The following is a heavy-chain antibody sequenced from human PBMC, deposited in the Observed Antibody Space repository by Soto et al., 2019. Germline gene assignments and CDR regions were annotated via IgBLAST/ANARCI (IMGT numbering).Heavy chain of an antibody. CDR3: ARQIYNSDTGPNFQYYFDS. J-gene: IGHJ4*02. CDR1: GYSFAGYW. V-gene: IGHV5-10-1*01. CDR2: IDPSDSQT. D-gene: IGHD3-22*01. Sequence: GESLKISCKGSGYSFAGYWITWVRQKPGKGLEWMGRIDPSDSQTYYSPSFRGHVTISVTKSITTVFLQWSSLRASDTAMYYCARQIYNSDTGPNFQYYFDSWGQGTPVTVSS.